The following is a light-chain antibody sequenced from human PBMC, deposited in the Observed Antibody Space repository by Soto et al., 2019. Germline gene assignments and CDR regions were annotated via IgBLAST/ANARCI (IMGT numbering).Light chain of an antibody. CDR3: CSYAGSYTLGV. J-gene: IGLJ1*01. CDR2: DVS. V-gene: IGLV2-11*01. CDR1: SSDVGGYNY. Sequence: QSALTQPRSVSGSPGQSVTISCTGTSSDVGGYNYDSWYQQHPGKAPKLMIYDVSKRPSGVPDRFSGSKSGNTASLTISGLQAEDEADYYCCSYAGSYTLGVFGTGTKVTVL.